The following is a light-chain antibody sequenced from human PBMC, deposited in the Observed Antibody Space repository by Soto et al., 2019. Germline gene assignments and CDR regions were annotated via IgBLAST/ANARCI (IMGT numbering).Light chain of an antibody. CDR2: NNN. J-gene: IGLJ1*01. V-gene: IGLV1-47*02. Sequence: QSVLTQPPSASATPGQGVTISCSGSSSNIGSNYVYWHPHLPGTAPKLLIYNNNQRPSGVPDRFSASKSGTSASLAISGLRSEDEADYYCASWDASLSGYVFGSGTKLTVL. CDR1: SSNIGSNY. CDR3: ASWDASLSGYV.